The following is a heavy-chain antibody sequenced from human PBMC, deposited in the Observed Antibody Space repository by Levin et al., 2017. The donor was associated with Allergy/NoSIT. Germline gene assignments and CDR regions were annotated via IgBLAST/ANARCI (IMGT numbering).Heavy chain of an antibody. CDR1: GFTFSSYA. CDR3: AKIGVYFDWLSYFDY. D-gene: IGHD3-9*01. J-gene: IGHJ4*02. Sequence: ETLSLTCAASGFTFSSYAMSWVRQAPGKGLEWVSAISGSGGSTYYADSVKGRFTISRDNSKNTLYLQMNSLRAEDTAVYYCAKIGVYFDWLSYFDYWGQGTLVTVSS. V-gene: IGHV3-23*01. CDR2: ISGSGGST.